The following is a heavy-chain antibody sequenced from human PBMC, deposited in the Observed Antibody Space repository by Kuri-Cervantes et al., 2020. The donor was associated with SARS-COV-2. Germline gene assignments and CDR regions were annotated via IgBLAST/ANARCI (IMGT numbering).Heavy chain of an antibody. V-gene: IGHV3-30*02. CDR3: TRDDFWSGYYYY. Sequence: GESLKISCAASGFTFSSYGMHWVRQAPGKGLEWVAFIRYDGSNKYYADSVKGRFTISRDNSKNTLYLQMNSLKTEDTAVYYCTRDDFWSGYYYYWGQGTLVTVSS. CDR1: GFTFSSYG. D-gene: IGHD3-3*01. CDR2: IRYDGSNK. J-gene: IGHJ4*02.